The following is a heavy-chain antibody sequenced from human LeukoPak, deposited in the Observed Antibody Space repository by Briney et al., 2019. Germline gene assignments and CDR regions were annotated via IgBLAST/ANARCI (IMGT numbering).Heavy chain of an antibody. V-gene: IGHV3-30*02. D-gene: IGHD3-3*01. CDR2: IPSDGRRK. CDR1: GFTFIDYG. CDR3: ARDLVRGDGSRYYLFDY. J-gene: IGHJ4*02. Sequence: GGSLRLSCAASGFTFIDYGVHWVRQPPGKGLEWLSFIPSDGRRKYYADSVKGRLTVSRDNSRNTLYLQMNSLRPEDTAVYYTARDLVRGDGSRYYLFDYRGQGALV.